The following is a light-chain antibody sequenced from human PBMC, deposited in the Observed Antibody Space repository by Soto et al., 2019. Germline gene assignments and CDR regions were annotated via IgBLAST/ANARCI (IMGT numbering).Light chain of an antibody. V-gene: IGKV3-20*01. CDR2: GAS. Sequence: EVVLTQSPGTLSLSPGERATLSCRASQSVSSSYLAWYQHKPGQAPRLLIYGASSRATGIPDRFSGSGSGTDFTLAISRLEPEDFAVYYCQQSGSSLTFGQGTKVEIK. CDR3: QQSGSSLT. J-gene: IGKJ1*01. CDR1: QSVSSSY.